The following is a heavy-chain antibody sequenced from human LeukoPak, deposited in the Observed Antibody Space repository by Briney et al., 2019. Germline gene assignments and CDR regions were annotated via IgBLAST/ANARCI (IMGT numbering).Heavy chain of an antibody. D-gene: IGHD2-2*01. CDR2: IYYSGST. Sequence: SETLSLTCTVSGGSISSYYWSWIRQPPGKGLEWIGYIYYSGSTNYNPSLKSRVTISVDTSKNQFSLKLSSVTAADMAVYYCARVGGYCSSTSCPGYYGMDVWGQGTTVTVSS. CDR1: GGSISSYY. V-gene: IGHV4-59*01. J-gene: IGHJ6*02. CDR3: ARVGGYCSSTSCPGYYGMDV.